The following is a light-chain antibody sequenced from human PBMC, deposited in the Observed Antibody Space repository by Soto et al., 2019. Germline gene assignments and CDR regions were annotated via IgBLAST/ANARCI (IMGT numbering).Light chain of an antibody. J-gene: IGKJ1*01. CDR3: QQYNSYSGT. CDR2: DAS. CDR1: QAISNY. V-gene: IGKV1-5*01. Sequence: QITQSPSWLSASVGNRVTLTCRASQAISNYLNWYQQRPGKAPKLLIYDASSLESGVPSRFSGSGSGTEFTLTISSLQPDDFATYYCQQYNSYSGTFGQGSKVDI.